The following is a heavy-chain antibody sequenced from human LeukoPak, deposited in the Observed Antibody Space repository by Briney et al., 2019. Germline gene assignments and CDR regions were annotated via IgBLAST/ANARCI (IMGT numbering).Heavy chain of an antibody. CDR3: ATGDSGIPY. V-gene: IGHV1-69*06. CDR2: IIPIFGTA. D-gene: IGHD5-12*01. J-gene: IGHJ4*02. Sequence: ASVKVSCKASGGTFSNYAISWVRQAPGQGLEWMGGIIPIFGTANYAQKFQGRVTVTADKSTSTAYMELSSLRSEDTAVYYCATGDSGIPYWGQGTLVTVSS. CDR1: GGTFSNYA.